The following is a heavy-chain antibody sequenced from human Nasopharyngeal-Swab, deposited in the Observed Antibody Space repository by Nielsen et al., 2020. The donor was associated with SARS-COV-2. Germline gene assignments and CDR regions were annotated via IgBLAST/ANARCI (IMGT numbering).Heavy chain of an antibody. D-gene: IGHD3-3*01. Sequence: SVKVSCKASGYTFTSYDINWVRQASGQGLEWMGWMNPNTGSTGYAQKFQGRVTMTRHTSISTAYMELSSLRSEDTAVYYCARGDFWSGIALDIWGQGTMVIVSS. V-gene: IGHV1-8*01. CDR3: ARGDFWSGIALDI. J-gene: IGHJ3*02. CDR1: GYTFTSYD. CDR2: MNPNTGST.